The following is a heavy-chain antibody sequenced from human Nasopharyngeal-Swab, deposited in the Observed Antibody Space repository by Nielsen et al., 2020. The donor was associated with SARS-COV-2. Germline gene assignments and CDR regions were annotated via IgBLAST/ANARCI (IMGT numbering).Heavy chain of an antibody. CDR2: IYYSEST. Sequence: SETLSLTCTVSGGSISSYYWSWIRQPPGKGLEWIGYIYYSESTNYNPSLKSRVTISVDTSKNQFSLKLSSVTAADTAVYYCARARRGAIFGAVDAFDIWGQGTMVTVSS. D-gene: IGHD3-3*01. J-gene: IGHJ3*02. CDR3: ARARRGAIFGAVDAFDI. V-gene: IGHV4-59*01. CDR1: GGSISSYY.